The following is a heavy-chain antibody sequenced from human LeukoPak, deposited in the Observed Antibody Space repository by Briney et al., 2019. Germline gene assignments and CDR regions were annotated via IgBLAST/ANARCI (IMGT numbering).Heavy chain of an antibody. CDR3: ARESYGSGSPGD. CDR1: GGSISRGGYY. CDR2: IYYSGST. V-gene: IGHV4-31*03. J-gene: IGHJ4*02. Sequence: SQTLSLTCTVSGGSISRGGYYWSWIRQHPGKGLEWIGHIYYSGSTYYNPSLKSRVTISVDTSKNQFSLKLSSVTAADTAVYYCARESYGSGSPGDWGQGTLVTVSS. D-gene: IGHD3-10*01.